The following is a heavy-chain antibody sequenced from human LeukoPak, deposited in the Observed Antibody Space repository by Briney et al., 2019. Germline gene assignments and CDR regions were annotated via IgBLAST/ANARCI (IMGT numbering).Heavy chain of an antibody. CDR1: GFTFSSYS. CDR2: ISSSSSTI. CDR3: ARANDYSNYYYYYMDV. D-gene: IGHD4-11*01. V-gene: IGHV3-48*02. Sequence: GGPLRLSCAASGFTFSSYSMNWVRQAPGKGLEWVSYISSSSSTIYYADSVKGRFTISRDNAKNSLYLQMNSLRDEDTAVYYCARANDYSNYYYYYMDVWGKGTTVTVSS. J-gene: IGHJ6*03.